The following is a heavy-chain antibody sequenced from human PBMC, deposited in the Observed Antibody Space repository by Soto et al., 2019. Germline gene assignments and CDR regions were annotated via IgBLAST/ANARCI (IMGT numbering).Heavy chain of an antibody. V-gene: IGHV3-33*01. Sequence: PGGSLRLSCAPSGFTFSSYGMHWARQAPGKGLEWVAVIWYDGSNKVYADYVKGRFTISRDNSKNTLYLQMNILRFEDTAVYYCARDLSGDYGALDTWGQGTMVTVSS. CDR3: ARDLSGDYGALDT. CDR2: IWYDGSNK. CDR1: GFTFSSYG. J-gene: IGHJ3*02. D-gene: IGHD4-17*01.